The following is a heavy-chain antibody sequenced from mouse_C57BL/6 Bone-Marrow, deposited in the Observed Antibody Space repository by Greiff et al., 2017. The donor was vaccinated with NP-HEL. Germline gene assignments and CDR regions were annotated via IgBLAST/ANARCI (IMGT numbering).Heavy chain of an antibody. CDR1: GFPFSDYG. D-gene: IGHD3-1*01. J-gene: IGHJ1*03. CDR2: ISNLAYSI. V-gene: IGHV5-15*01. Sequence: EVHLVESGGGLVQPGGSLRLSCAASGFPFSDYGLAWVRQALRRVSEGVAIISNLAYSIYYADTVTGRFTISRENAKNTLYLEMSSRRSEDTAMYYCAVSFSGAFDVGGTGNAATVSA. CDR3: AVSFSGAFDV.